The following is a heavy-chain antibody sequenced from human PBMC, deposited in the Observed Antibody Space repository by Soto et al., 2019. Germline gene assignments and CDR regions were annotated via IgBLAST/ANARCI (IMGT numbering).Heavy chain of an antibody. CDR2: IYYSGST. V-gene: IGHV4-59*01. CDR3: ASHGDPRFDY. Sequence: QVQLQESGPGLVKPSETLSLTCTVSGGSISSYYWSWIRQPPGKGLEWIGYIYYSGSTNYTPSLTSRVTISVDTSKNQFSLKLSSVTAADTAVYYCASHGDPRFDYWGQGTLVTVSS. D-gene: IGHD4-17*01. J-gene: IGHJ4*02. CDR1: GGSISSYY.